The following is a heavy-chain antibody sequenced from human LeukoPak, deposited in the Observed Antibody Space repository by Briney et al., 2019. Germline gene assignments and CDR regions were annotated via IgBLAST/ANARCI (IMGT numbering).Heavy chain of an antibody. Sequence: ASVKVSCKASGYTFTSYGISWVRQAPGQGLEWMGWINPNSGGTNYAQKFQGRVTMTRDTSISTAYMELSRLRSDDTAVYYCARVGKRGGYCSSTSCPPPPYGMDVWGQGTTVTVSS. CDR1: GYTFTSYG. D-gene: IGHD2-2*01. CDR3: ARVGKRGGYCSSTSCPPPPYGMDV. V-gene: IGHV1-2*02. J-gene: IGHJ6*02. CDR2: INPNSGGT.